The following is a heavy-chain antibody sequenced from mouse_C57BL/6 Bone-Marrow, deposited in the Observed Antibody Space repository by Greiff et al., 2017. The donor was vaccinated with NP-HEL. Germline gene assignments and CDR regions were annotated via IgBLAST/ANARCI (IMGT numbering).Heavy chain of an antibody. V-gene: IGHV6-6*01. D-gene: IGHD1-1*01. CDR1: GFTFSDAW. CDR2: IRNKANNHAT. J-gene: IGHJ3*01. CDR3: TRGYYYGSSPAWFAY. Sequence: DVKLVESGGGLVQPGGSMKLSCAASGFTFSDAWMDWVRQSPEKGLEWVAEIRNKANNHATYYAESVKGRFTISRDDSKSSVYLQMNSLRAEDTGIDYCTRGYYYGSSPAWFAYWGQGTLVTVSA.